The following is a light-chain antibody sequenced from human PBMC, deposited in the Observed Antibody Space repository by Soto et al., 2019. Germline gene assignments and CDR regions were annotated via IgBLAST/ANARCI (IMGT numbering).Light chain of an antibody. J-gene: IGKJ1*01. V-gene: IGKV1-5*03. Sequence: DIQMTQSPSTLSGSVGDRVAITCRCSQTSSSWLSWYQQKPGKAPKLLIYKASTLKSGVPSRFSGSGSGTEFTLTISSLQPDDFATYYCQHYNSYSEAFGQGTKVDIK. CDR3: QHYNSYSEA. CDR2: KAS. CDR1: QTSSSW.